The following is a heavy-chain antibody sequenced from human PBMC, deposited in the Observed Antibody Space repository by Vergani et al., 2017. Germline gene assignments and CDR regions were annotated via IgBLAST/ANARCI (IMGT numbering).Heavy chain of an antibody. CDR3: ARETPGRTTNDY. Sequence: QVQLVESGGGVVQPGRSLRLSCAASGFTFSSYGIHWVRQAPGKGLEWVAVIWYDGSNKYYVDSVKGRFTISRDNAKNSLYLQMNSLRAEDTAVYYCARETPGRTTNDYWGQGTLVTVSS. J-gene: IGHJ4*02. V-gene: IGHV3-33*08. D-gene: IGHD1/OR15-1a*01. CDR1: GFTFSSYG. CDR2: IWYDGSNK.